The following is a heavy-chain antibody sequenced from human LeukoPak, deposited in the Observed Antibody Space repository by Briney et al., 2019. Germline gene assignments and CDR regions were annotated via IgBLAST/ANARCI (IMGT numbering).Heavy chain of an antibody. CDR3: ARTRGSHISMAYLDY. D-gene: IGHD2/OR15-2a*01. Sequence: ASVKVSCKASGYTFTGYYMHWVRQAPGQGLEWMGWINPNSGGTNYAQKFQGRVTMTRDTSISTAYMELSRLRSDDTAVYYCARTRGSHISMAYLDYWGQGTLVTVSS. J-gene: IGHJ4*02. CDR2: INPNSGGT. V-gene: IGHV1-2*02. CDR1: GYTFTGYY.